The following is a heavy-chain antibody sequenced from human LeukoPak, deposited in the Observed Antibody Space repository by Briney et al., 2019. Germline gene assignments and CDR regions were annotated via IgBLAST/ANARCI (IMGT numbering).Heavy chain of an antibody. CDR1: GFTFSTYW. Sequence: GRSLRLSCAASGFTFSTYWMTWVRQAPGKGLEWVANIKQDGSEIYYVDSVKGRFTISRDNSKNTLFLQMNSLRDDDTAVYYCVRGVGVSRFNYFDPWGQGTLVVVSS. CDR3: VRGVGVSRFNYFDP. V-gene: IGHV3-7*02. D-gene: IGHD5-24*01. CDR2: IKQDGSEI. J-gene: IGHJ5*02.